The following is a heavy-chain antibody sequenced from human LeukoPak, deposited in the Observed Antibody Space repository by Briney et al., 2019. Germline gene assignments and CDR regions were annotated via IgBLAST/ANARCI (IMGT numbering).Heavy chain of an antibody. Sequence: ASVKVSCKASGYTFTSYDINWVRQATGQGLEWMGWMNPNSGNTGYAQKFQGRVTMTRNTSISTAYMELSSLRSEDTAVYYCAREFRRYCSGGNCYSPLEYAFDIWGQGTMATVSS. V-gene: IGHV1-8*01. CDR2: MNPNSGNT. CDR3: AREFRRYCSGGNCYSPLEYAFDI. CDR1: GYTFTSYD. D-gene: IGHD2-15*01. J-gene: IGHJ3*02.